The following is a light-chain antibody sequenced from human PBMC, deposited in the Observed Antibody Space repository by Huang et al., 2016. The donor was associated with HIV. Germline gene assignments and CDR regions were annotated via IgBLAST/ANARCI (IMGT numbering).Light chain of an antibody. V-gene: IGKV3-15*01. CDR3: QQYYDWPPT. Sequence: EVAMTQCPGSLSVSVGERVTLPCRAGQRVGSNLAWYQQKSVHAPRLLIHGASTRATVIPASFSGSGFGTEFTLTISSLQSEDFAVYYCQQYYDWPPTFGQGTRLQIK. J-gene: IGKJ2*01. CDR1: QRVGSN. CDR2: GAS.